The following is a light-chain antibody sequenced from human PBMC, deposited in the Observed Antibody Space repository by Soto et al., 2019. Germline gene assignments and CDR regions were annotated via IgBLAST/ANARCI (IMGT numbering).Light chain of an antibody. V-gene: IGKV1-39*01. J-gene: IGKJ1*01. Sequence: DIRLTPFPSSLSASVGDRVTISCRASQNINTYLMWYQQKPGKAPNLLIYGASGLQNGVPSRFTGSGSGTEFTLTITGLQPEDFGTYYCQQSSVTPRSFGQGTKVDIK. CDR1: QNINTY. CDR2: GAS. CDR3: QQSSVTPRS.